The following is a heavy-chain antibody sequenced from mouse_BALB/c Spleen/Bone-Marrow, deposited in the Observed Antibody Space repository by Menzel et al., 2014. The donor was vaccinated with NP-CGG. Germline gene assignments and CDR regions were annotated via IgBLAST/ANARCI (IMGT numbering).Heavy chain of an antibody. CDR1: GYAFXNYL. J-gene: IGHJ2*01. V-gene: IGHV1-54*01. CDR3: ARGITTGYFDY. CDR2: INPGSGGT. Sequence: QVQLQQSGAESVRPGTSVKVSCKASGYAFXNYLIEWVKQRPGQGLEWIGVINPGSGGTNYNEKFKGKATLTADKSSSTAYMQLSSLTSDDSAVYFCARGITTGYFDYWGQGTTLTVSS. D-gene: IGHD1-1*01.